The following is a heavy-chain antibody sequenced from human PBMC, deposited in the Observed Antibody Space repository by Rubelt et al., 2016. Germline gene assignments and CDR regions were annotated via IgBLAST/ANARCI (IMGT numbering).Heavy chain of an antibody. D-gene: IGHD2-15*01. J-gene: IGHJ4*02. CDR1: GGSISSYY. CDR3: ARGARWTDY. Sequence: QVQLQESGPGLVKPSETLSLTCTVSGGSISSYYWSWIRQPPGKGLEWIGEINHSGSTNYNPSLKSRVTISVDTSKSQFSLNLRSVTAADTAGYYCARGARWTDYWGQGILVTVSS. V-gene: IGHV4-59*12. CDR2: INHSGST.